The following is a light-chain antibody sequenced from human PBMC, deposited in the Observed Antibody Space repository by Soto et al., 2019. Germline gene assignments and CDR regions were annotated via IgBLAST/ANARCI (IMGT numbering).Light chain of an antibody. CDR2: AAS. V-gene: IGKV1-39*01. Sequence: DIQMTQSPSSLSASVGDRVTITCRTSQNINNYLNWYQQKPGKAPNLLIYAASSLQSGVPSRFSGSGSGTDFTLTISSLQPEDFATYYCQQSYSTPQTFGQGTKVEIK. CDR3: QQSYSTPQT. CDR1: QNINNY. J-gene: IGKJ1*01.